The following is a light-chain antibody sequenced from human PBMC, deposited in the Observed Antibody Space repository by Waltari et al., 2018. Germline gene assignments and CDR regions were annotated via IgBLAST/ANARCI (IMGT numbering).Light chain of an antibody. CDR2: GNS. V-gene: IGLV1-40*01. Sequence: QSVLTQPPSVSGAPGQRVTLSCTGSSSNIGAGYDVHWYQHLPGTAPKLLIHGNSNRPSGVPDLFSGSKSVTSASLAITGLQADDEADYYCQSYDISLSGYVFGTGTKVTVL. CDR1: SSNIGAGYD. J-gene: IGLJ1*01. CDR3: QSYDISLSGYV.